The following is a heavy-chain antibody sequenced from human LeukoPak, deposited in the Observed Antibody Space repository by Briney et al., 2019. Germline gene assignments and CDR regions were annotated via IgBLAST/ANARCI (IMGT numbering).Heavy chain of an antibody. CDR1: GGSIGFYY. Sequence: SETLSLTCTVSGGSIGFYYWSWIRQPPGKGLEWIGYMYNKGSTSYNPSLKSRVTILVDTSKNQFSLNVRSVTAADTAVYYCARDRPGIAVAGDALDIWGQGTMVTVSS. CDR2: MYNKGST. CDR3: ARDRPGIAVAGDALDI. D-gene: IGHD6-19*01. V-gene: IGHV4-59*01. J-gene: IGHJ3*02.